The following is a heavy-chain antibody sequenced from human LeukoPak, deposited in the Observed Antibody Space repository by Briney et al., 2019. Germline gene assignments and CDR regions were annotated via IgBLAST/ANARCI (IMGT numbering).Heavy chain of an antibody. D-gene: IGHD3-22*01. V-gene: IGHV1-69*05. CDR3: ARDRGTYYYDSSGYYSFDY. Sequence: SVKVSCKASGGTFSSYAISWVRQAPGQGLEWMGRIIPIFGTANYAQKFQGRVTITTDESTGTAYMELSSLRSEDTAVYYCARDRGTYYYDSSGYYSFDYWGQGTLVTVSS. CDR1: GGTFSSYA. CDR2: IIPIFGTA. J-gene: IGHJ4*02.